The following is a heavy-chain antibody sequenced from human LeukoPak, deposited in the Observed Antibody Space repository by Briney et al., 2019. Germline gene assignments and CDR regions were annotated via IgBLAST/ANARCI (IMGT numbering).Heavy chain of an antibody. V-gene: IGHV3-9*01. Sequence: GRSLRLSCAASGFIFDDYAMHRARQAPGKGPEWVAGMSWTGYTIDYADAVKGRFTIYRENSKNSLFLQMNNLRPENTAFYFCAKCGSAGRTSYFDSWGQGTLVTVSS. CDR3: AKCGSAGRTSYFDS. D-gene: IGHD5-12*01. CDR1: GFIFDDYA. J-gene: IGHJ4*02. CDR2: MSWTGYTI.